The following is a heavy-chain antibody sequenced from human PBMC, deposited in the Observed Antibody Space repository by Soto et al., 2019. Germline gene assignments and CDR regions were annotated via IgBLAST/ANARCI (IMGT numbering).Heavy chain of an antibody. CDR1: GYTFTSYY. J-gene: IGHJ6*02. Sequence: QVQLVQSGAEVKKPGASVKVSCKASGYTFTSYYMHWVRQAPGQGLEWMGIINPSGGSTSYAQKFQGRVTMTRDTSTSTVYMELSSLRSEDTAVYYCARDGCSSTSCYPYYYYGMDVWGQGTTVTVSS. CDR2: INPSGGST. D-gene: IGHD2-2*01. V-gene: IGHV1-46*01. CDR3: ARDGCSSTSCYPYYYYGMDV.